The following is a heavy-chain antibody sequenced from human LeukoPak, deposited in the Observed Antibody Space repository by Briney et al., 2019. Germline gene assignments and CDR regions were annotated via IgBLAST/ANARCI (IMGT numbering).Heavy chain of an antibody. J-gene: IGHJ5*02. CDR2: IHFSGNT. CDR3: ARHRRSGSYYRRNWFDP. CDR1: GGSISSGSYY. V-gene: IGHV4-61*02. Sequence: PSETLSLTCTVSGGSISSGSYYWSWIRQPAGKGLEWIGRIHFSGNTDYNPPLKSRVTISVDTSKNQFSLKLSSVTAADTAVYYCARHRRSGSYYRRNWFDPWGQGTLVTVSS. D-gene: IGHD1-26*01.